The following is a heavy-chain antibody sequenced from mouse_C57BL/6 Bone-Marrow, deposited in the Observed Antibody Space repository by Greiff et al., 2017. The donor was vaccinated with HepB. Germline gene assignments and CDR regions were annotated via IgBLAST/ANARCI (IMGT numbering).Heavy chain of an antibody. V-gene: IGHV5-15*01. Sequence: EVQVVESGGGLVQPGGSLKLSCAASGFTFSDYGMAWVRQAPRKGPEWVAFISNLAYSIYYADTVTGRFTISRENAKNTLYLEMSSLRSEDTAMYYCARHVNYGSSYFDYWGQGTTLTVSS. J-gene: IGHJ2*01. CDR2: ISNLAYSI. CDR1: GFTFSDYG. D-gene: IGHD1-1*01. CDR3: ARHVNYGSSYFDY.